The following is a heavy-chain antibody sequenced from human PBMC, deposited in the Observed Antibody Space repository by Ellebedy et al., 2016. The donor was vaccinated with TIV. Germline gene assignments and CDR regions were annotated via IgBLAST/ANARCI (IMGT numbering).Heavy chain of an antibody. Sequence: GESLKISCGASGFIFKNFLMYWVRQAPGKGPEWVSRISGDGRTTNYADSVKGRFSISRDNAKNTLYLQMNSLRAEDTAVYYCARDRNTIVGATFYFDYWGQGTLVTVSS. CDR2: ISGDGRTT. CDR1: GFIFKNFL. J-gene: IGHJ4*02. V-gene: IGHV3-74*01. CDR3: ARDRNTIVGATFYFDY. D-gene: IGHD1-26*01.